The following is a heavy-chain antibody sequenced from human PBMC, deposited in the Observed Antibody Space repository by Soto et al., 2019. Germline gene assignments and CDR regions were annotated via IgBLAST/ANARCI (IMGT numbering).Heavy chain of an antibody. J-gene: IGHJ4*02. CDR3: AKVFYYYDSSGYYYFDY. CDR2: ISGSDSTI. D-gene: IGHD3-22*01. CDR1: GFTFSSYA. V-gene: IGHV3-23*01. Sequence: PGGSLRLSCAASGFTFSSYAVSWVRQAPGKGPEWISSISGSDSTIYYADSVKGRFTISRDNSKNTLYLQMSSLRAEDTAVYYCAKVFYYYDSSGYYYFDYWVQGTLVTVSS.